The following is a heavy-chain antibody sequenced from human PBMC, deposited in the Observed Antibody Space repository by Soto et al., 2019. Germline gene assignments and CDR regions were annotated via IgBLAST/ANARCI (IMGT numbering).Heavy chain of an antibody. CDR1: GGSISSGGYS. J-gene: IGHJ4*02. CDR2: IYHSGST. Sequence: SETLSLTCAVSGGSISSGGYSWSWIRQPPGKCLDWIGYIYHSGSTYYNPSLKSRVTISVDTSKNQFSLKLTSVTAADMAVYYCATRFYTSGVLFDYWGQGTPVT. V-gene: IGHV4-30-2*02. D-gene: IGHD2-2*02. CDR3: ATRFYTSGVLFDY.